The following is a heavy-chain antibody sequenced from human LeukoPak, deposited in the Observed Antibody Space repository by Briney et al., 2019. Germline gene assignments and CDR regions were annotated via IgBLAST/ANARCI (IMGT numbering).Heavy chain of an antibody. Sequence: PGGSLRLSGAASGFTVSSYAMSWVRQAPGKGREWVSAISDSGGSTNYADPVQGRFTITTDNSTSTLYLQMRSLRADDTAVYYCAKGGPHRGFVWVGEYLGYWGQGTLVTVSS. D-gene: IGHD3-10*01. CDR3: AKGGPHRGFVWVGEYLGY. CDR2: ISDSGGST. V-gene: IGHV3-23*01. J-gene: IGHJ4*02. CDR1: GFTVSSYA.